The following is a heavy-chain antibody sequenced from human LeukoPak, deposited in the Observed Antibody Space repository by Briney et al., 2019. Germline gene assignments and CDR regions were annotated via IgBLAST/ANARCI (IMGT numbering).Heavy chain of an antibody. D-gene: IGHD3-16*01. Sequence: SETLSLTCSVSGGSLSSYIWSWIRQPPGKGEEWIGYIYTSGSTDYNPSLKSRVTISVDRSKNQFSLKLNSVTAADTAFYYCARQPGTGGINLWGQGTLVTVSS. V-gene: IGHV4-4*09. J-gene: IGHJ4*02. CDR3: ARQPGTGGINL. CDR2: IYTSGST. CDR1: GGSLSSYI.